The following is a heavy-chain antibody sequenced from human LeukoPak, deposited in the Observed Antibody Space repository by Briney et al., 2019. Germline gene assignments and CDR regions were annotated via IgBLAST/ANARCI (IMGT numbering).Heavy chain of an antibody. J-gene: IGHJ4*02. D-gene: IGHD3-22*01. Sequence: SVKVSCKASGDTFSRYGISWVRQAPGQGLEWMGGIIPLLGTANYAQKFQGRVTITADESTSTAYLELSRLRFEDTAVYYCAREWNYESNSYFYYYWGQGTLVTVSS. V-gene: IGHV1-69*13. CDR2: IIPLLGTA. CDR3: AREWNYESNSYFYYY. CDR1: GDTFSRYG.